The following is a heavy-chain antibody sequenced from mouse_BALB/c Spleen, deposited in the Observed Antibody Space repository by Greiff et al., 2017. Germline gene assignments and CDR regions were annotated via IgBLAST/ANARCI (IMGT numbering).Heavy chain of an antibody. J-gene: IGHJ4*01. CDR1: GFSLTSYG. CDR2: IWSDGST. D-gene: IGHD2-14*01. Sequence: QVQLKESGPDLVAPSQSLYITCTVSGFSLTSYGVHWVRQPPGKGLEWLVVIWSDGSTTYTSALKSRLSIIKDNSTSHAFLKMNSLQTDDTAMYYCARSVRQYAMDYWGQGTSVTVSS. V-gene: IGHV2-6-2*01. CDR3: ARSVRQYAMDY.